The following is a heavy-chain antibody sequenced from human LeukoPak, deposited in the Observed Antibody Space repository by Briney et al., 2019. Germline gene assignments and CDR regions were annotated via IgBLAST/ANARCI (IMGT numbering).Heavy chain of an antibody. Sequence: GGSLRLSCAASGFTVSSNYMSWVRQAPGKGLEWVSVIYSGGSTYYADSVKGRFTISRDNSKNTLYLQMNSLRAEDTAVYYCARTYGDYEAFYFDYWGQGTLVTVSS. J-gene: IGHJ4*02. CDR3: ARTYGDYEAFYFDY. V-gene: IGHV3-53*01. D-gene: IGHD4-17*01. CDR2: IYSGGST. CDR1: GFTVSSNY.